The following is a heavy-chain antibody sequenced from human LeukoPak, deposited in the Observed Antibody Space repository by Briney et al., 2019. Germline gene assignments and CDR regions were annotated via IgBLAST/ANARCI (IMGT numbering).Heavy chain of an antibody. D-gene: IGHD3-3*01. CDR3: ASGTYYDFLGGVRSFDY. V-gene: IGHV1-69*05. Sequence: SVKCSCKASGGTFSSYFIRWVRHAPGPGRECMGGIIPLFGTANYAQKFQGRVTITTDESTSTAYMELSSLRSEDTAVYYCASGTYYDFLGGVRSFDYWGQGTLVTVSS. CDR1: GGTFSSYF. J-gene: IGHJ4*02. CDR2: IIPLFGTA.